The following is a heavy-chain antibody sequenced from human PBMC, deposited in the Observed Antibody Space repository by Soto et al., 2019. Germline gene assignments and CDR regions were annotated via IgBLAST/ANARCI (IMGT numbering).Heavy chain of an antibody. J-gene: IGHJ6*02. D-gene: IGHD2-2*01. Sequence: QVQLVQSGAEVRKPGSSVTVSCKASGGTFSNYAISWVRQAPGQGLEWMGGIIPIVGIGSYAQRFQGRVTITADEPTTTAYMELSSLRFEDTAVYYCARVVILVPTASTHYYYHMDVWGPGTTVTVSS. V-gene: IGHV1-69*01. CDR1: GGTFSNYA. CDR2: IIPIVGIG. CDR3: ARVVILVPTASTHYYYHMDV.